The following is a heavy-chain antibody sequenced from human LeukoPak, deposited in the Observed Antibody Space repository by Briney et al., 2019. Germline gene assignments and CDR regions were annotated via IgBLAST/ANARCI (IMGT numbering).Heavy chain of an antibody. CDR3: ARVGGSSYLDAFDT. D-gene: IGHD1-26*01. V-gene: IGHV4-4*07. Sequence: SETLSLTCTVSGGSISSYYWIWVRQPAGKGLEWIGRIYSSGSPNYSPSLKSRVSMSLDASKNQFSLKVNSVTAADTAVYYCARVGGSSYLDAFDTWGPGTMVTVSS. CDR1: GGSISSYY. J-gene: IGHJ3*02. CDR2: IYSSGSP.